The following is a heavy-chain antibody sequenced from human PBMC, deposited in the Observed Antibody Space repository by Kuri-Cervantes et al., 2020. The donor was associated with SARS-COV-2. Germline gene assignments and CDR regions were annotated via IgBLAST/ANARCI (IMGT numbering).Heavy chain of an antibody. CDR1: GFTFSSYT. V-gene: IGHV3-23*01. Sequence: GGSLRLSCACSGFTFSSYTINWVRQAPGKGLQWVSTIDFSAISTYYADSVKGRFTISRDNSKNTLYLQMNSLRAEDTAVYYCAKDQNLDVVVVPAAWGQGSLVTVSS. J-gene: IGHJ5*02. D-gene: IGHD2-15*01. CDR2: IDFSAIST. CDR3: AKDQNLDVVVVPAA.